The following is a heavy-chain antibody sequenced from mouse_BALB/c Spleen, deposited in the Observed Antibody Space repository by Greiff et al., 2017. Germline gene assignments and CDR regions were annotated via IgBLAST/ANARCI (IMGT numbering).Heavy chain of an antibody. CDR1: GYTFTSYW. V-gene: IGHV1S16*01. CDR2: INPSNGGT. J-gene: IGHJ1*01. CDR3: TIATVDWYFDV. D-gene: IGHD1-1*01. Sequence: HVPLQQPGAELVKPGASVKLSCKASGYTFTSYWMYWVKLRPGQGFEWIGEINPSNGGTNYNEKFKRKVTLSVDKSSSTAYMQLSSLTSEDSAVYYCTIATVDWYFDVWGAGTTVTVSS.